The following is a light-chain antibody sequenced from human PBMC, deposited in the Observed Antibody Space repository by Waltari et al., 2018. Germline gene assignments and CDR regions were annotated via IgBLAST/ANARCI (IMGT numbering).Light chain of an antibody. CDR1: QDVATNY. J-gene: IGKJ5*01. CDR3: QDIGSSSSVT. V-gene: IGKV3-20*01. CDR2: GAS. Sequence: DIVLTQSPGTLSLSPGETATLSCRASQDVATNYLAGSRQKPGQAPRLLIYGASNRATGVPDRCRGGGSGTDFTLTINRLETEDFARYYGQDIGSSSSVTFGQGTRIDIK.